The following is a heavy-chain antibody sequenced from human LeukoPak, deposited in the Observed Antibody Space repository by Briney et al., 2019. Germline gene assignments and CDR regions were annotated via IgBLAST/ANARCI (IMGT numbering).Heavy chain of an antibody. J-gene: IGHJ4*02. CDR3: AREVELAPFAY. V-gene: IGHV1-2*02. D-gene: IGHD5-24*01. CDR2: INPNSGGT. CDR1: GYTFTGYY. Sequence: ASVTVSCTASGYTFTGYYMHWVRQAPGQGLEWMGWINPNSGGTNYAQKFQGRVTMTRDTSISTAYMELSRLRSDDTAVYYCAREVELAPFAYWGQGTLVTVSS.